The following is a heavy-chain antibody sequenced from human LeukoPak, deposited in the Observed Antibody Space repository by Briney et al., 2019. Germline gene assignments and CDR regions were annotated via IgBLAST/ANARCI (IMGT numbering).Heavy chain of an antibody. J-gene: IGHJ4*02. CDR3: ARDSADDSSGYYPFDY. Sequence: GGSLRLSCAASGFTFSTYIMTWVRQAPGKGLEWVSSISGTSSYIYYADSVKGRFTISRDNAKNSLNLQMNSLRAEDTVIYYCARDSADDSSGYYPFDYWGQGTQVSVSS. CDR1: GFTFSTYI. D-gene: IGHD3-22*01. CDR2: ISGTSSYI. V-gene: IGHV3-21*01.